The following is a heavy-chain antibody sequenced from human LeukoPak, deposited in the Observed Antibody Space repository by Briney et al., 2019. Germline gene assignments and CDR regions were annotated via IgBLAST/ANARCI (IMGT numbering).Heavy chain of an antibody. D-gene: IGHD6-19*01. CDR2: IYHSGST. V-gene: IGHV4-38-2*02. Sequence: SETLSLTCTVSGYSISSGYYWGWIRQPPGKGLEWIGSIYHSGSTYYNPSLKSRVTISVDTSKNQFSLKLSSVTAADTAVYYCARGEDGSGLNGGWYWGQGTLVTVSS. CDR1: GYSISSGYY. CDR3: ARGEDGSGLNGGWY. J-gene: IGHJ4*02.